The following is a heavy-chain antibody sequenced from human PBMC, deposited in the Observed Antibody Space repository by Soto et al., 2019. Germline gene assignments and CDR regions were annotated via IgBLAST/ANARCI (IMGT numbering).Heavy chain of an antibody. J-gene: IGHJ4*02. CDR1: GFTFNRYG. Sequence: GGSLRLSCVASGFTFNRYGIHWVRQAPGKGLEWVALISDDGSDKDYADSVKGRFTISRDSVRDSGSLQMNSLRVEDTAVYFCFGGNGGPQWGQGTPVTVSS. V-gene: IGHV3-30*03. CDR2: ISDDGSDK. CDR3: FGGNGGPQ. D-gene: IGHD3-16*01.